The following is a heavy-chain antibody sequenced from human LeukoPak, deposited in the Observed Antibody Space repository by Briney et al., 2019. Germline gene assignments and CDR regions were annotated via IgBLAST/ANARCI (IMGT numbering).Heavy chain of an antibody. D-gene: IGHD5-18*01. V-gene: IGHV3-21*01. J-gene: IGHJ4*02. CDR2: ISSTSSYI. CDR3: ARGENTAMVGDY. CDR1: GFTLSSYS. Sequence: GGSLRLSCAASGFTLSSYSMNWVRQAPGKGLEWVSSISSTSSYIYYADSLKGRFTISRDNAKNSLYLQMNSLRAEDTAVYYCARGENTAMVGDYWGQGTLVTVSS.